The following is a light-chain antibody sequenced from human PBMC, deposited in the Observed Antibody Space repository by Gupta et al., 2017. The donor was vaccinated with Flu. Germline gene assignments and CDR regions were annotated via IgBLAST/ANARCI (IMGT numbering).Light chain of an antibody. V-gene: IGLV7-46*01. Sequence: QAVVTQEPSVTVSPGGTVTLTCGSSTGAVTSGHFPYWFQQKPGQAPRTLIYDTNNIHSWTPARFSGSLLGGKAALTLSGAQPEDEADYYCLPAYNNGRRMFGGGTKLTVL. J-gene: IGLJ3*02. CDR2: DTN. CDR1: TGAVTSGHF. CDR3: LPAYNNGRRM.